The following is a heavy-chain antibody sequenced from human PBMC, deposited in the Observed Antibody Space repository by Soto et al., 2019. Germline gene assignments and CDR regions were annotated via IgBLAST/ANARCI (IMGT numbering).Heavy chain of an antibody. J-gene: IGHJ6*02. V-gene: IGHV3-21*01. D-gene: IGHD2-15*01. CDR1: GFNFNSYT. Sequence: EVQLVESEGGLVKPGGSLRLSCAASGFNFNSYTINWVRQAPGKRLEWLSSISSSGYIFSTDSVRGRFTISRDNAKNSVYLQINSLRAEDTAVYFCARDCSGGSCYPGMDVWGQGTTVTVSS. CDR3: ARDCSGGSCYPGMDV. CDR2: ISSSGYI.